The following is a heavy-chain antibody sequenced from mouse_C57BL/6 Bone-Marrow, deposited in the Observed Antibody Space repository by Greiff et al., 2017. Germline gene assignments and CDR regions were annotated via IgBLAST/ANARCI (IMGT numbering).Heavy chain of an antibody. CDR3: ARWVLRAWFAY. D-gene: IGHD1-1*01. V-gene: IGHV1-19*01. CDR2: INPYNGGT. Sequence: EVMLVESGPVLVKPGASVKMSCKASGYTFTDYYMNWVKQSHGKSLEWIGVINPYNGGTSYNQKFKGKATLTVDKSSSTAYMELNSLTSEDSAVYYCARWVLRAWFAYWGQGTLVTVSA. J-gene: IGHJ3*01. CDR1: GYTFTDYY.